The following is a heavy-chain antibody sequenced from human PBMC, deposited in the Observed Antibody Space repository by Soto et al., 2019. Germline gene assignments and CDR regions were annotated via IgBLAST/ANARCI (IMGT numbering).Heavy chain of an antibody. D-gene: IGHD3-22*01. J-gene: IGHJ4*02. V-gene: IGHV1-18*01. Sequence: QVQLVQSGAEVKKPGASVKVSCKASGYTFTSYGISWVRQAPGQGLEWMGWISAYNVNTNYAQKLQGRVTMTTDTSTSTAYMELRILRSDDTAVYYCAREMNYYDSSGYPDYWGQGTLVTVSS. CDR1: GYTFTSYG. CDR2: ISAYNVNT. CDR3: AREMNYYDSSGYPDY.